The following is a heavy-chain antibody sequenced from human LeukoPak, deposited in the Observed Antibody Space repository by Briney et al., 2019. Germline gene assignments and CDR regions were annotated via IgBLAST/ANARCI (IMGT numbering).Heavy chain of an antibody. CDR1: AFIFSGHW. V-gene: IGHV3-7*03. CDR3: ARGIQLTLAAHAFDI. CDR2: IKEDGSER. J-gene: IGHJ3*02. Sequence: PGGSLRLSCEGSAFIFSGHWMNWVRQTPGKGLEWVASIKEDGSERQYVDSVKGRFTISRDNSKNTLYFQMNNLRAEDTAVYYCARGIQLTLAAHAFDIWGPGTMVTVSS. D-gene: IGHD1-1*01.